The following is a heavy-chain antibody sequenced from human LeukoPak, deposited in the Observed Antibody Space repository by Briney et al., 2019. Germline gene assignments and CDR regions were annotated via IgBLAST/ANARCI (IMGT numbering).Heavy chain of an antibody. CDR1: GYTFTSYA. Sequence: GASVKVPCKASGYTFTSYAMNWVRQAPGQGLEWMGWINTNTGNPTYAQGFTGRFVFSLDTSVSMAYLQISSLKAEDTAVYYCARLSVQLWYDAFDIWGQGTMVTASS. V-gene: IGHV7-4-1*04. CDR3: ARLSVQLWYDAFDI. D-gene: IGHD5-18*01. J-gene: IGHJ3*02. CDR2: INTNTGNP.